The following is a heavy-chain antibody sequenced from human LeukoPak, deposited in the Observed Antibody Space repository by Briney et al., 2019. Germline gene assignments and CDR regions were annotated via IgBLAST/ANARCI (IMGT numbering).Heavy chain of an antibody. D-gene: IGHD6-13*01. CDR2: ISYDGSDK. CDR3: ARDPLSSSSFDL. CDR1: GFTFSLYT. Sequence: GGSLRLSCAASGFTFSLYTMHWVRQAPGKGLEWVAVISYDGSDKYYADSVKGRFTISRDNAKNSLYLQMNSLRAEDTAVYYCARDPLSSSSFDLWGQGTLVTVSS. V-gene: IGHV3-30*04. J-gene: IGHJ4*02.